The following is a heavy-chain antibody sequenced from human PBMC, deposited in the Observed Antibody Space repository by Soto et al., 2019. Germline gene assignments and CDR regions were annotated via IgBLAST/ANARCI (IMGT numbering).Heavy chain of an antibody. Sequence: EAHLVESGGGLVQPGGSLRLSCAASGFTFSNYWIHWVRQAPGKGLVWVSRINSDGRSTNYADSVKGRFTISRDNAKNTVYLQMNSLRAEDTAMFYCASSARGSYGDYSWGQGTLVTVSP. D-gene: IGHD4-17*01. V-gene: IGHV3-74*01. CDR3: ASSARGSYGDYS. CDR2: INSDGRST. J-gene: IGHJ4*02. CDR1: GFTFSNYW.